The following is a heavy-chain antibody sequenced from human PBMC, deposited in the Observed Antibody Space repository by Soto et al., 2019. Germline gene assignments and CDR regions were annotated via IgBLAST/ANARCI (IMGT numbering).Heavy chain of an antibody. CDR3: ARHGYNYGGGYFDY. CDR2: IYSGGST. D-gene: IGHD5-18*01. Sequence: EVQLVESGGGLVQPGGSLRLSCAASGVTVSSNYMSWVRQAPGKGLEWVSVIYSGGSTYYADSVKGRFTISRDNSKNTLYLPMNSRRAEDTAVYYCARHGYNYGGGYFDYWGQGTLVTVSS. J-gene: IGHJ4*02. CDR1: GVTVSSNY. V-gene: IGHV3-66*04.